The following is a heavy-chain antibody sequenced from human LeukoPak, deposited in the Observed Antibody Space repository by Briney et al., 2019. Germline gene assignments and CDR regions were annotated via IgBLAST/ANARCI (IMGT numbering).Heavy chain of an antibody. Sequence: SETLSLTCAVYGGSFSGYYWSWIRQPPGKGLEWIGEINHSGSTNYNPSLKSRVTISVDTSKNQFSLKLSSVTAADTAAYYCATIAPSSGWQDYWGQGTLVTVPS. CDR3: ATIAPSSGWQDY. J-gene: IGHJ4*02. V-gene: IGHV4-34*01. CDR2: INHSGST. CDR1: GGSFSGYY. D-gene: IGHD6-19*01.